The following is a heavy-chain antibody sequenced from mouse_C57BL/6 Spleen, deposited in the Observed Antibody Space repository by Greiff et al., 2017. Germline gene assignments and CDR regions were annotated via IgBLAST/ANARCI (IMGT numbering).Heavy chain of an antibody. Sequence: EVQLQQSGPELVKPGASVKISCKASGYTFTDYYMNWVKQSHGQSLEWIGDINPNNGGTSYNQKFKGKATLTVDKSSSTAYMELRSLTSEDSAVYYCARSRDDMDYWGQGTSVTVAS. CDR1: GYTFTDYY. D-gene: IGHD3-3*01. CDR3: ARSRDDMDY. CDR2: INPNNGGT. J-gene: IGHJ4*01. V-gene: IGHV1-26*01.